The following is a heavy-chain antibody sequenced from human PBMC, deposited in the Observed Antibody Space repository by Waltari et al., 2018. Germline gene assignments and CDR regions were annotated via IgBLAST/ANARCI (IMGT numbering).Heavy chain of an antibody. J-gene: IGHJ4*02. CDR3: ARMSIEKAVDF. CDR1: GTSLNSVGVG. D-gene: IGHD1-26*01. Sequence: QITLKESGPTLAKPTQTLTLTCTVSGTSLNSVGVGVGWIRQPPGTALEWIAVIYWNDGAHYCPSLLTRLHNTKETAKDQAVLTKTDMDPGDTATYFCARMSIEKAVDFWGQGSLVNVSS. V-gene: IGHV2-5*01. CDR2: IYWNDGA.